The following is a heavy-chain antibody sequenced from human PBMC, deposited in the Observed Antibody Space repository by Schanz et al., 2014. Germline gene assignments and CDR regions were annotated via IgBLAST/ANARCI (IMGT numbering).Heavy chain of an antibody. CDR2: INGYNGHT. J-gene: IGHJ4*02. CDR3: ARDGVDAAAGGNY. V-gene: IGHV1-18*01. CDR1: GYDFHIYA. D-gene: IGHD6-13*01. Sequence: QILLVQPGPEVKKPGASVTVSCKASGYDFHIYAYSWVRQAPGQGPEWIGWINGYNGHTLYAQKFQGRVTMTRDTSTSPVYKELSSLRSEDTAVYYCARDGVDAAAGGNYWGQGTLVTVSS.